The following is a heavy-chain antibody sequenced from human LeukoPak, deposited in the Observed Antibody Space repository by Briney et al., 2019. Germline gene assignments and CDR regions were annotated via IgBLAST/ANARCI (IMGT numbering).Heavy chain of an antibody. CDR3: VSFYETY. J-gene: IGHJ4*02. Sequence: GGSLRLSCAASGSYWMHWVRQAPGKGLVWVSRINSDGSWTSYADSVKGRFTISKDNAKNTVYLQMNNLRAEDTAVYYCVSFYETYWGRGTLVTVSS. V-gene: IGHV3-74*01. CDR1: GSYW. CDR2: INSDGSWT. D-gene: IGHD2/OR15-2a*01.